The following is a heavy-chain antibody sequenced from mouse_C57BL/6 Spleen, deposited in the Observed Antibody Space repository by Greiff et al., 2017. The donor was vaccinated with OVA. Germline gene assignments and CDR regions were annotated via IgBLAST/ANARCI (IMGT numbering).Heavy chain of an antibody. CDR3: AREEGNSYAMDY. J-gene: IGHJ4*01. CDR2: INPNYGTT. V-gene: IGHV1-39*01. D-gene: IGHD2-1*01. Sequence: VHVKQSGPELVKPGASVKISCKASGYSFTDYNMNWVKQSNGKSLEWIGVINPNYGTTSYNQKFKGKATLTVDQSSSTAYMQLNSLTSEDSAVYYCAREEGNSYAMDYWGQGTSVTVSS. CDR1: GYSFTDYN.